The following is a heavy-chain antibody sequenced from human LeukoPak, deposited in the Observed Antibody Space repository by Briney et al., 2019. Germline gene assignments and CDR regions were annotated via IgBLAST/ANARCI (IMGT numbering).Heavy chain of an antibody. V-gene: IGHV4-34*01. CDR3: ARVRYDFWSGYYTRGPYYFDY. Sequence: SETLSLTCAVYGGSFSGYYWSWLRQPPGKGLEWIGEINHSGSTNYNPSLKSRVTISVDTSKNQFSLKLSSVTAADTAVYYCARVRYDFWSGYYTRGPYYFDYWGQGTLVTVSS. CDR1: GGSFSGYY. CDR2: INHSGST. J-gene: IGHJ4*02. D-gene: IGHD3-3*01.